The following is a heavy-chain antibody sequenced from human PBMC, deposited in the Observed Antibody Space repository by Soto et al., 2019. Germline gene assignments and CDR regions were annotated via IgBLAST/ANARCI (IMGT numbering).Heavy chain of an antibody. CDR2: ISAYNGNT. D-gene: IGHD3-10*01. J-gene: IGHJ5*02. V-gene: IGHV1-18*01. CDR1: GYTFTSYG. CDR3: ARGRITMVRGVIITFWFDP. Sequence: QVPLVQSGAEVKKPGASVKVSCKASGYTFTSYGISWVRQAPGQGLEWMGWISAYNGNTNYAQKLQGRVTMTTDTSTSTAYMELRSLRSDDTAVYYCARGRITMVRGVIITFWFDPWGQGTLVTVSS.